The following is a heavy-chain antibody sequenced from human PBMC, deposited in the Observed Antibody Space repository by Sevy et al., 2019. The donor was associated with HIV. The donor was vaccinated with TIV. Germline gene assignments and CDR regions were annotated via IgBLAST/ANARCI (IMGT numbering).Heavy chain of an antibody. Sequence: GGSLRLSCAASGFTFSSYAMHWVRQAPGKGLEWVAVISYDGNNKYAASVKGRFTISRDNSKNTLYLQMNSLRAEDTAVYYCARDGSSGGLFLKDYYYFGMDVWGQGTTVTVSS. D-gene: IGHD3-16*01. CDR1: GFTFSSYA. CDR3: ARDGSSGGLFLKDYYYFGMDV. V-gene: IGHV3-30*03. J-gene: IGHJ6*02. CDR2: ISYDGNNK.